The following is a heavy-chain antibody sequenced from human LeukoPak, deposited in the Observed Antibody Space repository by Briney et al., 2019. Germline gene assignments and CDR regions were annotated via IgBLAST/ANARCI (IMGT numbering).Heavy chain of an antibody. CDR2: INPSGGST. Sequence: ASVKVSCKASGFTFSRYYVHWVRQAPGQGLEWMGIINPSGGSTTYAQNFQGRVTMTRDTSTSTVYMELSSLRSEDTAVYYCARGLRYDSSGYYPDYWGQGTLVTVSS. CDR3: ARGLRYDSSGYYPDY. CDR1: GFTFSRYY. D-gene: IGHD3-22*01. J-gene: IGHJ4*02. V-gene: IGHV1-46*01.